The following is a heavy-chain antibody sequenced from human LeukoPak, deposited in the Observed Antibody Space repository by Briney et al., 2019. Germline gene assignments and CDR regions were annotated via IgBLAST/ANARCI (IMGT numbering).Heavy chain of an antibody. CDR2: IKQDGSEK. CDR3: AREGPDYYDFWSGYRDY. V-gene: IGHV3-7*01. D-gene: IGHD3-3*01. CDR1: GFTFSSYW. Sequence: GGSPRLSCAASGFTFSSYWMSWVRQAPGKGLEWVANIKQDGSEKYYVDSVKGRFTISRDNAKNSLYLQMNSLRAEDTAVYYCAREGPDYYDFWSGYRDYWGQGTLVTVSS. J-gene: IGHJ4*02.